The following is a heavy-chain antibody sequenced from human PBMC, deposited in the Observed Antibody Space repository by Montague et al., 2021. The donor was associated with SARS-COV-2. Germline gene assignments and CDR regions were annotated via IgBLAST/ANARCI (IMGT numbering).Heavy chain of an antibody. CDR1: GGSFSGYY. J-gene: IGHJ6*04. V-gene: IGHV4-34*01. Sequence: SETLSLTRAVYGGSFSGYYWSWIRQPPGKGLEWIGEINHSGSTNYNPSLKSRVTISVDTSKNQFSLKLSSVTAADTAVYYCARGTTVTTLFYYYYGMDVWGKGTTVTVSS. CDR2: INHSGST. D-gene: IGHD4-17*01. CDR3: ARGTTVTTLFYYYYGMDV.